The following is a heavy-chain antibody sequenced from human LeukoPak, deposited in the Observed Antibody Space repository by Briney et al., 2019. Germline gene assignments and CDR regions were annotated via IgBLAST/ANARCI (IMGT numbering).Heavy chain of an antibody. J-gene: IGHJ4*02. Sequence: GGSLRLSCAAFGFTLSSYSMHWVRQAPGKGLEYVSAISSNGGSTYYANSVKGRFTISRDKSKNTLYLQMGSLRAEDMAVYYCARVGAAAGAAFDYWGQGTLVTVPS. CDR2: ISSNGGST. CDR1: GFTLSSYS. CDR3: ARVGAAAGAAFDY. V-gene: IGHV3-64*01. D-gene: IGHD6-13*01.